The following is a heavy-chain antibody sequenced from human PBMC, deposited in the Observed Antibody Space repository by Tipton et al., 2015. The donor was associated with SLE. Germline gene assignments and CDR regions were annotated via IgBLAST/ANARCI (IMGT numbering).Heavy chain of an antibody. CDR2: ISYDGSNK. D-gene: IGHD3-16*01. J-gene: IGHJ4*02. V-gene: IGHV3-30-3*01. CDR3: APWGSLGMPPFDY. CDR1: RFTFSSYS. Sequence: SLRLSCAASRFTFSSYSMHWVRQAPGKGLEWVAIISYDGSNKYYADSVKGRFTISRDNSKNTLYLQMNSLRAEDTAVYYCAPWGSLGMPPFDYWGQGTLVTVSS.